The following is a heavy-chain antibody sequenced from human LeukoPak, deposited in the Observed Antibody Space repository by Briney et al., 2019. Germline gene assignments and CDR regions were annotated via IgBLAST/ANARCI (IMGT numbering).Heavy chain of an antibody. CDR1: GFTFTTYG. CDR3: AREQKYYYYMDV. Sequence: GGSLRLSCAASGFTFTTYGMHWVRQAPGKGLEYVSDISSDGTSTYYASSVKGRFIICRDISKNMLYPQVGSLIAEDMAVYYCAREQKYYYYMDVWGKGTTVSVSS. D-gene: IGHD6-6*01. CDR2: ISSDGTST. V-gene: IGHV3-64*01. J-gene: IGHJ6*03.